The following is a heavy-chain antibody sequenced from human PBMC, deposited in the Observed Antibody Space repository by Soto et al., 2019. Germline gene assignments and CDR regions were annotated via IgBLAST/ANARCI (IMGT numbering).Heavy chain of an antibody. CDR1: GFTFSDYI. Sequence: QVQLVESGGGVVQPGRSLRLSCAASGFTFSDYIMHWVRQAPGEGLEWVAMVLHDGNNKYYADSVKGRFTIPRDNSKNTLYLQMNSLRTEDTAMYYCARDDEDGSYCDLGYWGQGTLVTVSS. D-gene: IGHD3-10*01. CDR3: ARDDEDGSYCDLGY. J-gene: IGHJ4*02. V-gene: IGHV3-30-3*01. CDR2: VLHDGNNK.